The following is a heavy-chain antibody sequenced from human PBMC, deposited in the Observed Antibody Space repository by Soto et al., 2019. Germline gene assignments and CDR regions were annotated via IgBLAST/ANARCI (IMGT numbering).Heavy chain of an antibody. J-gene: IGHJ4*02. Sequence: SETLSLTCAVYGGSFSGYYWIWIRQPPGKGLEWIGEINHSGSTNYNPSLKSRVTISVDTSKNQFSLKLSSVTAADTAVYYCARGRVLAVSLDYWGQGTLVTVSS. CDR1: GGSFSGYY. D-gene: IGHD1-1*01. CDR3: ARGRVLAVSLDY. CDR2: INHSGST. V-gene: IGHV4-34*01.